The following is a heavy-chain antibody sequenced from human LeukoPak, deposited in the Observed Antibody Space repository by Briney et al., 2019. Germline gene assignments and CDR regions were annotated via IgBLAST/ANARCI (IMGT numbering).Heavy chain of an antibody. CDR1: GGSISSYY. V-gene: IGHV4-39*01. CDR2: IYYSGST. Sequence: KPSETLSLACTVSGGSISSYYWGWIRQPPGKGLEWIGSIYYSGSTYYNPSLKSRVTISVDTSKNQFSLKLSSVTAADTAVYYCARPPEYYDSSGYRNVQNWYFDLWGRGTLVTVSS. D-gene: IGHD3-22*01. CDR3: ARPPEYYDSSGYRNVQNWYFDL. J-gene: IGHJ2*01.